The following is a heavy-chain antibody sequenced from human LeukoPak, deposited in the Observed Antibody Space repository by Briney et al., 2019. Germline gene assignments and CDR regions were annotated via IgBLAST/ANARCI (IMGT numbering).Heavy chain of an antibody. CDR3: ARDLSGYDYGLDY. D-gene: IGHD5-12*01. CDR1: GFTFSSYA. CDR2: ISGSGGST. J-gene: IGHJ4*02. Sequence: GGSLRLSCAASGFTFSSYAMSWVRQAPGKGLEWVSAISGSGGSTYYADSVKGRFTISRDNSKNTLYLQMNSLRAEDTAVYYCARDLSGYDYGLDYWGQGTLVTVSS. V-gene: IGHV3-23*01.